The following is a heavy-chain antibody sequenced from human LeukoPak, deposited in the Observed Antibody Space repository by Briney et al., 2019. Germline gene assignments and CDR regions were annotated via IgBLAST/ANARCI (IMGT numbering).Heavy chain of an antibody. CDR1: GFSFNSYG. CDR3: ARETPGYYSFDY. J-gene: IGHJ4*02. CDR2: VWYEGSNK. D-gene: IGHD3-9*01. Sequence: GGSLRLSCAASGFSFNSYGMHWVRQAPGKGLEWVAVVWYEGSNKYYVDSVKGRFTVSRDNSKSTLYLQMNSLRAEDTAVYYCARETPGYYSFDYWGQGTLVTVSS. V-gene: IGHV3-33*01.